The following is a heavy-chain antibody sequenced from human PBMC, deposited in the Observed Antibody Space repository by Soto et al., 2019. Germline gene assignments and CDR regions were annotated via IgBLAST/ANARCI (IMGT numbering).Heavy chain of an antibody. CDR2: ISSSSSYT. J-gene: IGHJ4*02. D-gene: IGHD6-6*01. Sequence: QVQLVESGGGLVKPGGSLRLSCAASGFTFSDYYMSWIRQAPGKGLEWVSYISSSSSYTNYADSVKGRFTISRDNAKNSLYLQINSLRAEDTAVYYCARDGIDSSSSFDYWGQGTLVTVSS. V-gene: IGHV3-11*06. CDR3: ARDGIDSSSSFDY. CDR1: GFTFSDYY.